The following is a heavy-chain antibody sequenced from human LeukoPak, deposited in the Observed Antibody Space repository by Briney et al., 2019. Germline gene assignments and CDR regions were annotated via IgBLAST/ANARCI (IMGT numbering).Heavy chain of an antibody. CDR2: TSSSDAGT. CDR1: GFTLSTYA. D-gene: IGHD4-23*01. J-gene: IGHJ4*02. CDR3: AREQDREASATVVGDY. Sequence: PGGSLRLSCAASGFTLSTYAMSWVRQTPGKGLEWVAATSSSDAGTYHADSVRGRFTISRDNAKNSLYLQMNSLRAEDTAVYYCAREQDREASATVVGDYWGQGTLVTVSS. V-gene: IGHV3-23*01.